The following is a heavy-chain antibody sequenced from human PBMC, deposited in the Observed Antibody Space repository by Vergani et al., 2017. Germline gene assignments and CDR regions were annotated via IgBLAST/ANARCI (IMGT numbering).Heavy chain of an antibody. CDR1: GFTFTSYH. J-gene: IGHJ4*02. CDR2: IDPNSVDT. D-gene: IGHD3-10*01. V-gene: IGHV1-2*06. CDR3: ARASGSYYNGGFDY. Sequence: QVQLVQSGAEVKKPGASVRVSCKASGFTFTSYHIHWVRQAPGQGLDWLGRIDPNSVDTRYSQRFQDRVTITRDTSINTAYMEMSSLRSEDTAVYYCARASGSYYNGGFDYWGQGTLVTVSS.